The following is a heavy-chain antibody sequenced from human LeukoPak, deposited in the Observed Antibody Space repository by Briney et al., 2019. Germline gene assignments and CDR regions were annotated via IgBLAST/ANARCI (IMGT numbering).Heavy chain of an antibody. CDR2: ISSSSSYL. V-gene: IGHV3-21*01. Sequence: GGSLRLSCAAPGFTFISYSMNWVRQAPGKGLGWVSSISSSSSYLYYADSVKGRFTISRDNAKNSLYLQMNSLRAEDTAVYYCVRGAARRNYYMDVWGKGTTVTVSS. CDR3: VRGAARRNYYMDV. J-gene: IGHJ6*03. CDR1: GFTFISYS. D-gene: IGHD6-6*01.